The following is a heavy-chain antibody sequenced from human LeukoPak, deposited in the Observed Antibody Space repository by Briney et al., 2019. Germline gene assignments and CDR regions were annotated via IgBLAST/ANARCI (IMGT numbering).Heavy chain of an antibody. CDR2: INPNSGGT. CDR3: ARDLGGDYYYMDV. CDR1: GYTFTGYY. D-gene: IGHD3-10*01. Sequence: ASVKVSRKASGYTFTGYYMHWVRQAPGQGLEWMGWINPNSGGTNYAQKFQGRVTMTRDTSISTAYMELSRLRSDDTAVYYCARDLGGDYYYMDVWGKGTTVTVSS. V-gene: IGHV1-2*02. J-gene: IGHJ6*03.